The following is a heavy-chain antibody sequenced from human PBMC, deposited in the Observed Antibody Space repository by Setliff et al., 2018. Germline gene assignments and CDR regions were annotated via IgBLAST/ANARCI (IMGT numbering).Heavy chain of an antibody. J-gene: IGHJ4*02. Sequence: HPGGSLRLSCAASGFTFSSYSIHWVRQAPGKGLEWVAVVSHEENTKYYADSVKDRFIISRDNSKNTVYLQMNSLRAADTAVYHCARFGQATVVTAIRGALDYWGQGTLVTVSS. D-gene: IGHD2-21*02. CDR1: GFTFSSYS. V-gene: IGHV3-30*04. CDR3: ARFGQATVVTAIRGALDY. CDR2: VSHEENTK.